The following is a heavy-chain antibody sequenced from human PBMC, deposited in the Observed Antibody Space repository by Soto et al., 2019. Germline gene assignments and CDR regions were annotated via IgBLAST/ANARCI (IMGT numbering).Heavy chain of an antibody. D-gene: IGHD6-13*01. CDR1: GFTFSDYY. CDR2: ISSSGTTI. V-gene: IGHV3-11*01. J-gene: IGHJ4*02. Sequence: QVQLVESGGGLVKPGGSLRLSCAASGFTFSDYYMSWIRQAPGKGLVWVSYISSSGTTIYYADSVKGRFTISRDNAKNSLYLKMNSLRAEDTAVYYCAIQPLDDYDLVYYFDYCGQGTLVTVSS. CDR3: AIQPLDDYDLVYYFDY.